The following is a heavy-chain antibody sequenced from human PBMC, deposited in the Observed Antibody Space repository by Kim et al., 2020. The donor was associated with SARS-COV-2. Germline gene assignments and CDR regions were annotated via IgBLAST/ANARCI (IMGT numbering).Heavy chain of an antibody. J-gene: IGHJ4*02. CDR1: GGSISSSSFY. V-gene: IGHV4-39*01. Sequence: SETLSLTRTVSGGSISSSSFYWGWIRQPPGKGLEWIGSIYYSGSTYYNPSLKSRVTISVDTSKNQFSLKRSSVTAADTAVYYCASHYYGSSGYYSPDYWGQGTLVTVSS. CDR3: ASHYYGSSGYYSPDY. D-gene: IGHD3-22*01. CDR2: IYYSGST.